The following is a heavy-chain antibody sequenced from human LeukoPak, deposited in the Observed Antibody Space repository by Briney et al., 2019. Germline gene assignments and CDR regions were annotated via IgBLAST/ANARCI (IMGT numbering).Heavy chain of an antibody. Sequence: GGSLRLSSAASGFAFSSYAMHWVRQAPGKGLEWVAVISYDGSNKYYADSVKGRFTISRDNSKNTLYLQMNSLRAEDTAVYYCARGSNPYCSGGSCYFDYWGQGTLVTVSS. J-gene: IGHJ4*02. CDR2: ISYDGSNK. CDR3: ARGSNPYCSGGSCYFDY. D-gene: IGHD2-15*01. V-gene: IGHV3-30-3*01. CDR1: GFAFSSYA.